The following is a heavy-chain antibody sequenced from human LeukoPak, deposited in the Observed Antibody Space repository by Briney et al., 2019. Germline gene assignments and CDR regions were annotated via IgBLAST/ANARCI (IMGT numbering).Heavy chain of an antibody. Sequence: GGSLRLSCAASGFTFSNAWMTWVRQAPGKGLEWVGRIKSKTDGGTTDYAAPVKGRFTISRDDSKNTLYLQMNSLQIEDTAVYYCATSRVVVVTAYDHWGQGTLVTVSS. CDR3: ATSRVVVVTAYDH. J-gene: IGHJ4*02. CDR2: IKSKTDGGTT. CDR1: GFTFSNAW. D-gene: IGHD2-21*02. V-gene: IGHV3-15*01.